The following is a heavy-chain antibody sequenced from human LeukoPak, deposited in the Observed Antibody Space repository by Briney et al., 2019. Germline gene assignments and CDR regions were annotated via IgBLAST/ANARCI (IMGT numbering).Heavy chain of an antibody. CDR1: GFTFSSYG. Sequence: GGSLRLSCAASGFTFSSYGMHWVRQAPGKGLEWVAFIRYDGSNKYYADSVKGRLTISRDNSKNTLYLQMNSLRAEDTAVYYCAKDWCSSTSCCVDYWGQGTLVTVSS. J-gene: IGHJ4*02. D-gene: IGHD2-2*01. V-gene: IGHV3-30*02. CDR3: AKDWCSSTSCCVDY. CDR2: IRYDGSNK.